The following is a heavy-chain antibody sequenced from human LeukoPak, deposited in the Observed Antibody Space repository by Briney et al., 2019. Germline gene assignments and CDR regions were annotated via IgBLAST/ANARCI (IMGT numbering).Heavy chain of an antibody. CDR1: GGSISSGVYY. J-gene: IGHJ3*01. CDR3: ARVDTPEAFDL. Sequence: PSETLSLTCTVSGGSISSGVYYWSWIRQHPGKGLQWIGYIYYSGSTYYNPSLKSRVTISVDTSKNQFSLKLSSVTAADTAVYYCARVDTPEAFDLCRQGTMVTVSS. V-gene: IGHV4-31*03. CDR2: IYYSGST. D-gene: IGHD2-15*01.